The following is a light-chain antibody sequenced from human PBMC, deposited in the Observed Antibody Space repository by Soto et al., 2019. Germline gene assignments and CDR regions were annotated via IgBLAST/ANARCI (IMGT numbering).Light chain of an antibody. CDR3: SSYTSTSTRVV. CDR2: DVS. V-gene: IGLV2-14*03. Sequence: QSALTQPASVSGSPGQSITISCTGTSSDVGGYNYVSWYQQHPGKAPKVMIYDVSKRPSGVSNRFSGSKSGNMASLTISGLQVEDEADYYCSSYTSTSTRVVFGGGTKLTVL. J-gene: IGLJ2*01. CDR1: SSDVGGYNY.